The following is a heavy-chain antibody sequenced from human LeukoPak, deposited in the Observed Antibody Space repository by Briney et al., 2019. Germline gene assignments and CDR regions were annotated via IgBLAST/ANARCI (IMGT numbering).Heavy chain of an antibody. CDR1: GYSFTSYW. V-gene: IGHV5-51*01. D-gene: IGHD6-19*01. Sequence: GESLKISCKGSGYSFTSYWIGWVRQMPGKGLEWMGIIYPGDSDTRYSPSFQGQVTMSADKSISTAYLQWSSLKASDTATYFCARPSFSSGWTGFDYWGQGTLVTVSS. CDR3: ARPSFSSGWTGFDY. J-gene: IGHJ4*02. CDR2: IYPGDSDT.